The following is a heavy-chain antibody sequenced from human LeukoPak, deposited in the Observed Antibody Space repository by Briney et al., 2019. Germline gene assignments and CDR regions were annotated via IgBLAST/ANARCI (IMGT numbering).Heavy chain of an antibody. J-gene: IGHJ4*02. CDR3: AKARKAKMATMFDY. Sequence: GGSLRLSCAASGFTFSSYAMSWVRQAPGKGLEWVSAISGSGGSTYYADSVKGRFTISRDNSKDTLYLQMSSLRAEDTAVYYCAKARKAKMATMFDYWGQGTLVTVSS. CDR2: ISGSGGST. D-gene: IGHD5-24*01. CDR1: GFTFSSYA. V-gene: IGHV3-23*01.